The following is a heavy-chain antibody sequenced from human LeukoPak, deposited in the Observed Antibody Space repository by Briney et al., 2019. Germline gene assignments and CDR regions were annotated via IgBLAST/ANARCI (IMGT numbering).Heavy chain of an antibody. CDR2: IYDSGST. CDR1: GGSISSYY. J-gene: IGHJ6*02. D-gene: IGHD3-10*01. Sequence: SETLSLTCTVSGGSISSYYWSWIRQPPGKGLEWIGYIYDSGSTNYNPSLKSRVTISVDTSKNQFSLKLSSVTAADTAVYYCARGRITMVRGVIHYYYGMDVWGQGTTVTVSS. V-gene: IGHV4-59*01. CDR3: ARGRITMVRGVIHYYYGMDV.